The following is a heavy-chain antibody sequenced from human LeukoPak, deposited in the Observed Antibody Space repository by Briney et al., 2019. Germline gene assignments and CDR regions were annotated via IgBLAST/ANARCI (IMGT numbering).Heavy chain of an antibody. CDR3: ASIAAHGLRYYFDY. V-gene: IGHV1-69*04. J-gene: IGHJ4*02. CDR1: GGTFSSYA. Sequence: ASVKVSCKASGGTFSSYAISWVRQAPGQGLEWMGRIIPILGIANYAQKFQGRVTITADKSTSTAYMELSSLRSEDTAVYYCASIAAHGLRYYFDYWGQGTLVTVSS. CDR2: IIPILGIA. D-gene: IGHD6-6*01.